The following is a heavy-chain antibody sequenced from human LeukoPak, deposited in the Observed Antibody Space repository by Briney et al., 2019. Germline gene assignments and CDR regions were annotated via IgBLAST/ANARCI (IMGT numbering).Heavy chain of an antibody. J-gene: IGHJ6*03. CDR2: ISSSGSTI. CDR3: AKDGGTYPYFLDV. CDR1: GFTFSSYK. Sequence: GGSLRLSCAASGFTFSSYKMNWVRQAPGTGLGRVSYISSSGSTIYYADSVKGRFTISRDNAKNSLYLQMNSLRAEDTAIYICAKDGGTYPYFLDVWGKGTTVIVS. V-gene: IGHV3-48*03. D-gene: IGHD1-26*01.